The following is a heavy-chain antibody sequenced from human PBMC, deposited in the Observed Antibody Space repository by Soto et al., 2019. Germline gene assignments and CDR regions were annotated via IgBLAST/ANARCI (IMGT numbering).Heavy chain of an antibody. J-gene: IGHJ4*02. CDR1: GFTVSNNY. CDR2: IYSGGYT. Sequence: EVQLVESGGGLIQPGGSLRLSCAVSGFTVSNNYMSWVRQAPGKGLEGVSVIYSGGYTAYGDSVKGRFTISRDNSKNTLFSQMKSPGADVPALFSGASHPGGGGYGGQGTLVTVSS. CDR3: ASHPGGGGY. D-gene: IGHD3-10*01. V-gene: IGHV3-53*01.